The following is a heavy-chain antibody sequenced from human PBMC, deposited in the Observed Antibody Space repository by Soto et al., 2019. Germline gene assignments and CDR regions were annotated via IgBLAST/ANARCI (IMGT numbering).Heavy chain of an antibody. Sequence: ASVKVSCKASGGTFSSYGISWVRQAPGQGLEWMGWISAYNGNTNYAQKLQGRVTMTTDTSTSTAYMELRSLRSDDTAVYYCARDCSSTSCYPDYYYGMDVWGQGTTVTVSS. V-gene: IGHV1-18*04. J-gene: IGHJ6*02. CDR3: ARDCSSTSCYPDYYYGMDV. D-gene: IGHD2-2*01. CDR1: GGTFSSYG. CDR2: ISAYNGNT.